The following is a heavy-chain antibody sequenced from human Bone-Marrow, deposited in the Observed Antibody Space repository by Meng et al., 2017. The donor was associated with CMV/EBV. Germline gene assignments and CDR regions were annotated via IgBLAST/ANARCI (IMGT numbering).Heavy chain of an antibody. CDR2: ITSSSNYI. CDR1: GFTFSSNT. Sequence: ASGFTFSSNTMNWVRQAPGKGLEWVASITSSSNYIYHADAVKGRFAISRDNAKKSLYLQMNSLRVADTAMYYCVRTWGGTSSYVDYWGRGTLVTVSS. J-gene: IGHJ4*02. V-gene: IGHV3-21*01. CDR3: VRTWGGTSSYVDY. D-gene: IGHD3-16*01.